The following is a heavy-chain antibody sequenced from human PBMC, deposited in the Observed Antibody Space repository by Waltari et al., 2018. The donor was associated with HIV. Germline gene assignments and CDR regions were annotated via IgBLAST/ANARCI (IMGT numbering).Heavy chain of an antibody. CDR1: GSPLRHFA. D-gene: IGHD6-19*01. CDR2: ITVGRDEG. CDR3: ARGTPWLVSGLES. J-gene: IGHJ1*01. V-gene: IGHV1-3*01. Sequence: QVPLVQSGAEIKMPEDPVRLSCEASGSPLRHFAVNWVRQAPGQGLEWMGRITVGRDEGTVSERFKGLVFLNRDTSQTIVFMELRNLRSDDTAIYFCARGTPWLVSGLESWGQGTLVTVSS.